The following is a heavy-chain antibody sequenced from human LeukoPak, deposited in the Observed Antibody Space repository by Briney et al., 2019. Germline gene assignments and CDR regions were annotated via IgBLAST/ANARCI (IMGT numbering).Heavy chain of an antibody. D-gene: IGHD3-22*01. J-gene: IGHJ3*02. Sequence: GASVKVSCKASGGTFSSYAISWVRQAPGQGLEWMGGIIPIFGTANYAQKFQGRVTITADESTSTAYMELSSLRSEDTAVYCCARGLSQDSSGYAPLDAFDIWGQGTMVTVSS. V-gene: IGHV1-69*13. CDR3: ARGLSQDSSGYAPLDAFDI. CDR2: IIPIFGTA. CDR1: GGTFSSYA.